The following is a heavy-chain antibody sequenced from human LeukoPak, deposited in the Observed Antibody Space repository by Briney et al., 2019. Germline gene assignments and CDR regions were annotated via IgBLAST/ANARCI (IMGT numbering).Heavy chain of an antibody. Sequence: SETLSLTCTVSGGSISSYYWSWIRQPPGKGLEWIGEINHSGSTNYNPSLKSRVTISVDTSKNQFSLKLSSVTAADTAVYYCARANSYYYYMDVWGKGTTVTVSS. J-gene: IGHJ6*03. CDR1: GGSISSYY. CDR2: INHSGST. V-gene: IGHV4-34*01. CDR3: ARANSYYYYMDV.